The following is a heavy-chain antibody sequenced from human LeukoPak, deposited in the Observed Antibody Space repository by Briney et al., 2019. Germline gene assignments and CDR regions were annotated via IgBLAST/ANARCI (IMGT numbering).Heavy chain of an antibody. J-gene: IGHJ4*02. V-gene: IGHV3-23*01. Sequence: GGSLRLSCAASGFTFSSYAMSWVRQAPGKGLEWVSAISGSGGSTYYADSVKGRFTISRDNSKNTLYLQMNSLRAEDTAVYYCARDGSLVRGIMYDYWGQGTLVTVPS. CDR2: ISGSGGST. CDR1: GFTFSSYA. D-gene: IGHD3-10*01. CDR3: ARDGSLVRGIMYDY.